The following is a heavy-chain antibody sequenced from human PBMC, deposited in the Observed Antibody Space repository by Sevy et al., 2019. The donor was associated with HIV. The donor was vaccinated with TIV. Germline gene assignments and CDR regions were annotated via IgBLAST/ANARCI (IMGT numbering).Heavy chain of an antibody. D-gene: IGHD4-17*01. Sequence: GESLKISCAASGFTFSNYWMHWVRQAPGKGPVWVSRINSDGSSTNYADSVKGRFTISRDNAKNTLYLQMNSLRAEDTAVYYCNVYGDSNDYWGQGTLVTVSS. CDR3: NVYGDSNDY. CDR1: GFTFSNYW. CDR2: INSDGSST. V-gene: IGHV3-74*01. J-gene: IGHJ4*02.